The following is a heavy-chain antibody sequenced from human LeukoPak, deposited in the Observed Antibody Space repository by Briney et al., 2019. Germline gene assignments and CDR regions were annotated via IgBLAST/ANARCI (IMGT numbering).Heavy chain of an antibody. Sequence: PSETLSLTCAVYGGSFSGYYWSWIRQPPGKGLEWIGEINHSGSTNYNPSLKRRVTISVDTSKNQFSLNLSSVTAADTAVYYCARGWYWGVPFAYWGQGTLVTVSS. D-gene: IGHD7-27*01. V-gene: IGHV4-34*01. CDR1: GGSFSGYY. CDR2: INHSGST. J-gene: IGHJ4*02. CDR3: ARGWYWGVPFAY.